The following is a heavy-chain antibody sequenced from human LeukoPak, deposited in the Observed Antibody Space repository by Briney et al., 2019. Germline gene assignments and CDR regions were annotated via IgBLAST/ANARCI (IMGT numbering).Heavy chain of an antibody. D-gene: IGHD6-19*01. CDR1: GFTFSSYA. CDR2: ISSNGGST. J-gene: IGHJ4*02. Sequence: PGGSLRLSCAASGFTFSSYAMHWVRQAPGKGLEYVSAISSNGGSTYYANSVKGRFTISRDNSKNTLYLQMSSLRAEDTAVYYCARFHHTSGWSWSFDYWGQGTLVTVSS. V-gene: IGHV3-64*01. CDR3: ARFHHTSGWSWSFDY.